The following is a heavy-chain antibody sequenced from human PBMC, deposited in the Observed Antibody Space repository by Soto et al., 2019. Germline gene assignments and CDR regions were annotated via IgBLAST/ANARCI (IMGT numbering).Heavy chain of an antibody. CDR1: GFTFSSYW. CDR2: IKQDGSEK. V-gene: IGHV3-7*01. D-gene: IGHD3-10*01. CDR3: ARDPGRWLHRRYFDL. Sequence: EVQLVESGGGLVQPGGSPRLSCAASGFTFSSYWMSWVRQAPGKGLEWVANIKQDGSEKYYVDSVKGRFTISRDNAKNSLYLQMNSLRAEDTAVYYCARDPGRWLHRRYFDLWGRGTLVTVSS. J-gene: IGHJ2*01.